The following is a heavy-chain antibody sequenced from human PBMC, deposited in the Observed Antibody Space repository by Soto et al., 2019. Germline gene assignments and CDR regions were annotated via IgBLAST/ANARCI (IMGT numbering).Heavy chain of an antibody. V-gene: IGHV4-34*01. J-gene: IGHJ5*02. CDR2: INHSGST. Sequence: PSETLALTCAVYGGSFSGYYWSWIRQPPGKGLEWIGEINHSGSTNYNPSLKSRVTISVDTSKNQFSLKLSSVTAADTAVYYCARPMKLWVLPRTENWFDPWGQGTLVTVSS. CDR3: ARPMKLWVLPRTENWFDP. D-gene: IGHD3-10*01. CDR1: GGSFSGYY.